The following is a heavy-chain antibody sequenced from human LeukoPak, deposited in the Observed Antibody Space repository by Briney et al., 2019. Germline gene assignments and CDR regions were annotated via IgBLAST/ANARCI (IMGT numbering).Heavy chain of an antibody. CDR1: GFTLSNHP. CDR3: AKGDCSSGSCYFDY. V-gene: IGHV3-23*01. J-gene: IGHJ4*02. CDR2: LSDTRDST. Sequence: GGSLRLSCAASGFTLSNHPMYWVRKAPGKGLEWVSSLSDTRDSTHYADSVKGRFTISRDSARSALYLQMNSLRAEDTAVYYCAKGDCSSGSCYFDYWGQGSQVTVSS. D-gene: IGHD2-15*01.